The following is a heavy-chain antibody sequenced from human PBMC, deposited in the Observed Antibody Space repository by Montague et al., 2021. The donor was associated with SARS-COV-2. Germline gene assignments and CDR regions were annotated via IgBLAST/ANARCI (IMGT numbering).Heavy chain of an antibody. CDR3: AARADYYYGMDV. CDR1: GFTVSSYN. V-gene: IGHV3-66*01. J-gene: IGHJ6*02. CDR2: IYSGGST. Sequence: SLRLSCAASGFTVSSYNMSWVRQAPGKGLEWVSVIYSGGSTQYAASVKGRFTISRDKSNYTLHLQMNSLRAEDTAVYYCAARADYYYGMDVWGQGTSVTVSS.